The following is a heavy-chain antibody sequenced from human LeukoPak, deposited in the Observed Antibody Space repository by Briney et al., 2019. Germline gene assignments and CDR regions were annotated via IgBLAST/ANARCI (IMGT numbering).Heavy chain of an antibody. D-gene: IGHD1-1*01. Sequence: ASVNCSSNASGHTFTGYYMHWVRQATGQGREWMGWINPNSGGTNYAQKFQGRVTMTRDTSISTAYMELSRLRSDDTAVYYCARAEGNAYGMDVWGQGTTVTVSS. CDR3: ARAEGNAYGMDV. CDR1: GHTFTGYY. V-gene: IGHV1-2*02. J-gene: IGHJ6*02. CDR2: INPNSGGT.